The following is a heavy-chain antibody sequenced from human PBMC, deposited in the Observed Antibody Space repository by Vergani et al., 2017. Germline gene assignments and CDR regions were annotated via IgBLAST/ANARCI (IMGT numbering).Heavy chain of an antibody. V-gene: IGHV3-23*01. CDR1: GFTFSTYA. CDR3: TKGSRGYTGYFFDY. Sequence: EVQLLESGGGLVQPGGSLRLSCAASGFTFSTYAMTWVRQAPGKGLEWVSTISSDGGSTYYADSVKGRFTISRDNSKNTLSLQMNSLRADDTAVYYCTKGSRGYTGYFFDYWGQGTLATVSS. CDR2: ISSDGGST. D-gene: IGHD5-12*01. J-gene: IGHJ4*02.